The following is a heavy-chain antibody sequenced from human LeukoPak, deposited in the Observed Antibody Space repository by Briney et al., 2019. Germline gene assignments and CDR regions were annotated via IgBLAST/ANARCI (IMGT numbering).Heavy chain of an antibody. CDR1: GFTFSDYY. J-gene: IGHJ3*02. Sequence: PGGSLRLSCAASGFTFSDYYMSWIRQAPGKGLEWVGRIKSKTDGGTTDYAAPVKGRFTISRDDSKNTLYLQMNSLKTEDTAVYYCTTDRLSWSGYELSGGAFDIWGQGTMVTVSS. V-gene: IGHV3-15*01. CDR2: IKSKTDGGTT. CDR3: TTDRLSWSGYELSGGAFDI. D-gene: IGHD5-12*01.